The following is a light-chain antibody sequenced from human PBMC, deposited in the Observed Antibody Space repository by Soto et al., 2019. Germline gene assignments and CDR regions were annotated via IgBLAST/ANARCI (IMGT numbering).Light chain of an antibody. CDR3: SSYTSSNTLYV. V-gene: IGLV2-14*01. J-gene: IGLJ1*01. CDR2: DVS. CDR1: TSDVGDYNL. Sequence: QSVLTQPASVSGSPGQSIAISCTGTTSDVGDYNLVSWYQQHPGKAPKLMIYDVSNRPSGISDRFSASKSGNTASLTISGLQAEDEADYYCSSYTSSNTLYVFGTGTKVTAL.